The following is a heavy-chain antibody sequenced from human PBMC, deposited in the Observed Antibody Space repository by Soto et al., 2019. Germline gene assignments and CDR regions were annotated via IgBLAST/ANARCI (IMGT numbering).Heavy chain of an antibody. D-gene: IGHD5-12*01. J-gene: IGHJ4*02. CDR3: ARSEYIVATIPALFDY. CDR1: GFTVSSNY. V-gene: IGHV3-66*01. CDR2: IYSGGST. Sequence: PGGSLRLSCAASGFTVSSNYMSWVRQAPGKGLEWVSVIYSGGSTYYADSVKGRFTISRDNSKNTLYLQMNSLRAEDTAVYYCARSEYIVATIPALFDYWGQGTLVTVSS.